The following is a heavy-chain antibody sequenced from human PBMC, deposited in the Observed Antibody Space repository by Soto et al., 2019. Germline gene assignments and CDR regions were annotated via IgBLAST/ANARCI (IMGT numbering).Heavy chain of an antibody. J-gene: IGHJ4*02. CDR1: GFTFSSYW. V-gene: IGHV3-74*01. Sequence: EVQLVESGGDLVQPGGSLRLSCAASGFTFSSYWMHWVRQVPGKGLVWVSRINSDGGGTNYADSVKGRFTISRDNAKNTLYLQMDSLRAEDTAVHYCAKGAYEFDYWGQGTLVTVSS. CDR3: AKGAYEFDY. CDR2: INSDGGGT. D-gene: IGHD3-22*01.